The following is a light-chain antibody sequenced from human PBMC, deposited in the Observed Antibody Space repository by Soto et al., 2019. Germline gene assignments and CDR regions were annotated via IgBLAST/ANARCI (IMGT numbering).Light chain of an antibody. CDR1: QSVTNN. Sequence: EIVMTQSPATLSVSPGERATLSCRASQSVTNNLAWYQQKPGRSPRLLIYGASTRATGVPARFSGSGSGTEFTLTISSLQSEDFAVYYCQQYSNWPPITFGQGTRLEIK. CDR3: QQYSNWPPIT. V-gene: IGKV3-15*01. CDR2: GAS. J-gene: IGKJ5*01.